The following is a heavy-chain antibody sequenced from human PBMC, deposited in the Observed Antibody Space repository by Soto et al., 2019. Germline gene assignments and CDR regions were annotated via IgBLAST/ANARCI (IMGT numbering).Heavy chain of an antibody. CDR1: GGTFSRHA. D-gene: IGHD3-22*01. J-gene: IGHJ4*02. V-gene: IGHV1-69*01. Sequence: QVQLVQSGAEVRKPGSSVKVSCKASGGTFSRHAISWVRQAPGQGLEWMGGIIPIFGTANHARKFQGRVTIIADESTIKVSRELSSLRSEDTAIYYCARGWGYDSTDYYYAYWCQGTLVIVSS. CDR2: IIPIFGTA. CDR3: ARGWGYDSTDYYYAY.